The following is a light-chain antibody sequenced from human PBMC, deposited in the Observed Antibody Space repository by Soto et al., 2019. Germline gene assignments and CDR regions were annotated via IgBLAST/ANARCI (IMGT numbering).Light chain of an antibody. Sequence: EIVMTQPPATLSVSPGDRATLSCRASQSVRNNLAWYQQKPGQAPRLLTYGASTRATGIAARFSGSGSGTEFTLTINSLQSDDFAVYFCQHYHNWPPWTFGQGTKVDIK. CDR2: GAS. V-gene: IGKV3-15*01. CDR3: QHYHNWPPWT. J-gene: IGKJ1*01. CDR1: QSVRNN.